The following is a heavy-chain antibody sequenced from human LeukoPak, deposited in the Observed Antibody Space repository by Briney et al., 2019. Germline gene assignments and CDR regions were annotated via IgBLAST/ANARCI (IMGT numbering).Heavy chain of an antibody. D-gene: IGHD6-13*01. J-gene: IGHJ4*02. V-gene: IGHV4-4*07. Sequence: SETLSLTCTVSGGSISSYYWSWIRQPAGKGLEWIGRIYTSGSTNYNPSLKSRVTMSVDTSKNQFSLKLSSVTAADTAVYYCARSSGPSWSSYCFDYWGQGTLVTVSS. CDR3: ARSSGPSWSSYCFDY. CDR2: IYTSGST. CDR1: GGSISSYY.